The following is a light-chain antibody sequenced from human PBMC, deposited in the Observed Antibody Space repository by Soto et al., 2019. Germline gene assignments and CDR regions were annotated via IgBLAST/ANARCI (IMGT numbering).Light chain of an antibody. CDR1: QSVSSN. V-gene: IGKV3-15*01. CDR2: GAS. J-gene: IGKJ1*01. Sequence: EILMTQSPTIVSESPGARATPTCRTSQSVSSNLAWYQKKPGQAPRLLIYGASTRATGIPARFSGSGSATEFTLTISSLQSGDFAVYYCQQYNIWPRWTFGQGTKVDIK. CDR3: QQYNIWPRWT.